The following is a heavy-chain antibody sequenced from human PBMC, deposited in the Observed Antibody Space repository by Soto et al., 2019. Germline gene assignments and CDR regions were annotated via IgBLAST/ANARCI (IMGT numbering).Heavy chain of an antibody. CDR3: AYSPAYGSSWYGIPPDLSHGMDV. CDR1: GYTFTSYY. V-gene: IGHV1-46*01. D-gene: IGHD6-13*01. J-gene: IGHJ6*02. Sequence: ASVKVSCKASGYTFTSYYIHWVRQAPGQGLEWMGIINPRGGITTYAQKFQGRLTMTGDTSTSTVYMELSSLTSEDTAMYHCAYSPAYGSSWYGIPPDLSHGMDVWGQGTTVTVSS. CDR2: INPRGGIT.